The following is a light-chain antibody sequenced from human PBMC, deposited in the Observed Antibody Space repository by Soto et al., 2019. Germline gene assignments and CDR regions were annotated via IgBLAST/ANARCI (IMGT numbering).Light chain of an antibody. J-gene: IGLJ3*02. Sequence: QSALTQPASVSGSPGQSITISCTGTSSDVGGYNYVSWYQQLPGKAPKLIIYDVSNRPAGVSNRLSGSKSGNTASLTISGIQAEDASYYYCSSYRSMSTLVVFGGVNKLTVL. CDR3: SSYRSMSTLVV. CDR2: DVS. CDR1: SSDVGGYNY. V-gene: IGLV2-14*03.